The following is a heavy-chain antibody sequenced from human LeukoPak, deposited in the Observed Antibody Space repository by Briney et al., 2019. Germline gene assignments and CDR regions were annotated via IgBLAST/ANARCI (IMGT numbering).Heavy chain of an antibody. Sequence: GGSLRLSCAASGFTFISYAMNWVRQAPGKGLEWVSSLSGSGGATYYADSVKGRFSISIDNSKNTLYLQMNSLRVDDTAVYYCAKDLLPVGASNYYFDYWGQGTLVTVSS. V-gene: IGHV3-23*01. D-gene: IGHD1-26*01. J-gene: IGHJ4*02. CDR2: LSGSGGAT. CDR1: GFTFISYA. CDR3: AKDLLPVGASNYYFDY.